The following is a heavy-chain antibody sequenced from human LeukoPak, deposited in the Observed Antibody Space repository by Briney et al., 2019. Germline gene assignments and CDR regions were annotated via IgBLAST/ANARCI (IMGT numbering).Heavy chain of an antibody. V-gene: IGHV3-30*03. CDR2: ISYDGSNK. J-gene: IGHJ4*02. CDR1: GFTFSSYG. Sequence: GGSLRLSCAASGFTFSSYGMHWVRRAPGKGLEWVAVISYDGSNKYYADSVKGRFTISRDNSKNTLYLQMNSLRAEDTAVYYCARVFGDGWYVDYWGQGTLVTVSS. CDR3: ARVFGDGWYVDY. D-gene: IGHD6-19*01.